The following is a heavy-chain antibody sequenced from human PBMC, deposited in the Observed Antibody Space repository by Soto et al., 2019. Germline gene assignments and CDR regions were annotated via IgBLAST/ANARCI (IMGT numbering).Heavy chain of an antibody. CDR1: GYTFTSYY. CDR3: ARAHTYSYDSSCDYYFDY. D-gene: IGHD3-22*01. CDR2: INPSGGST. V-gene: IGHV1-46*01. J-gene: IGHJ4*02. Sequence: ASVKVSCKASGYTFTSYYMHWVRQAPGQGLEWMGIINPSGGSTSYAQKFQGRVTMTRDTSTSTVYMELSSLRSEDTAVYYCARAHTYSYDSSCDYYFDYWGQGTLVTVSS.